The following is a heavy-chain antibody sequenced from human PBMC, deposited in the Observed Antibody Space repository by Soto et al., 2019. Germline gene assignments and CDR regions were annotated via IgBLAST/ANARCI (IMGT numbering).Heavy chain of an antibody. CDR1: GGTFSSYT. CDR2: IIPSLGIA. Sequence: QVQLVQSGAEVKQPGSSVKVSCKASGGTFSSYTISWVRQAPGQGLEWMGRIIPSLGIANYAQKFQGRVTIAADKSTSTAYMEVSSLRSEDTAVYYCARDSYSGKFDYWGQGTLVTVSS. V-gene: IGHV1-69*08. D-gene: IGHD5-12*01. CDR3: ARDSYSGKFDY. J-gene: IGHJ4*02.